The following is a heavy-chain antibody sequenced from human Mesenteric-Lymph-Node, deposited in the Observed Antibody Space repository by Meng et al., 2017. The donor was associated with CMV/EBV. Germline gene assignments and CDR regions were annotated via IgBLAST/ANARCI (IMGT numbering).Heavy chain of an antibody. V-gene: IGHV3-21*01. D-gene: IGHD2-2*02. CDR1: GFTFSSYA. CDR2: ISSSSSYI. Sequence: ETLSLTCAASGFTFSSYAMSWVRQAPGKGLEWVSSISSSSSYIYYADSVKGRFTISRDNAKNSLYLQMNSLRAEDTAVYYCARDGRYCSSTSCYRGPGDYYYGMDVWGQGTTVTVSS. J-gene: IGHJ6*02. CDR3: ARDGRYCSSTSCYRGPGDYYYGMDV.